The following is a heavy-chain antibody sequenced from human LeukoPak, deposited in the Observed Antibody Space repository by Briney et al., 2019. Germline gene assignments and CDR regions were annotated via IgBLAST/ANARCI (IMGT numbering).Heavy chain of an antibody. J-gene: IGHJ5*02. CDR1: GFTFSSYS. D-gene: IGHD6-19*01. Sequence: GGSLRLSCAASGFTFSSYSMNWVRQAPGKGLEWVSSISSSSSYIYYADSVKGRFTISRDNAKKSLYLQMNSLRAEDTAVYYCARDFTVAGTIWFDPWGQGTLVTVSS. V-gene: IGHV3-21*01. CDR3: ARDFTVAGTIWFDP. CDR2: ISSSSSYI.